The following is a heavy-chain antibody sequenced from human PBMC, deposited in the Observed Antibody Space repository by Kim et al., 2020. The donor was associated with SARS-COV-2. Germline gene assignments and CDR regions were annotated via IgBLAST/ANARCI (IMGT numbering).Heavy chain of an antibody. Sequence: GGSLRLSCAASGFTFSSYAMHWVRQAPGKGLEWVAVISYDGSNKYYADSVKGRFTISRDNSKNTLYLQMNSLRAEDTAVYYCAREYCSSTSCQGPYYYYGMDVWGQGTTVTVSS. CDR2: ISYDGSNK. D-gene: IGHD2-2*01. CDR1: GFTFSSYA. CDR3: AREYCSSTSCQGPYYYYGMDV. J-gene: IGHJ6*02. V-gene: IGHV3-30*04.